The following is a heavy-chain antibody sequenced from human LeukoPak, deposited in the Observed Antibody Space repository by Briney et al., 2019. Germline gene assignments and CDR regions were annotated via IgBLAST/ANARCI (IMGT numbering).Heavy chain of an antibody. V-gene: IGHV1-24*01. J-gene: IGHJ5*02. D-gene: IGHD6-13*01. CDR3: ATRPWSSSSWYGDWFDP. CDR2: FDPEDGET. Sequence: ASVKVSCKVSGYTLTELSMHWVRQAPGKGLEWMGGFDPEDGETVYAQKFQDRVTMTEDTSTDTAYMELSSLRSEDTAVYYCATRPWSSSSWYGDWFDPWGQGTLVTVSS. CDR1: GYTLTELS.